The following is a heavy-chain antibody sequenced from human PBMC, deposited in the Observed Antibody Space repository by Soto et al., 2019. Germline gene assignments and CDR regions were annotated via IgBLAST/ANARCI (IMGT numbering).Heavy chain of an antibody. CDR3: ARGGEVVTATFDY. CDR1: GYTFTSYG. J-gene: IGHJ4*02. CDR2: ISAYSGST. Sequence: ASVKVSCKASGYTFTSYGISWVRRAPGQGLEWMGWISAYSGSTNYAQKFQGRVTMTRDTSISTAYMELRRLRSDDTAVYYCARGGEVVTATFDYWGQGTLVTVSS. V-gene: IGHV1-18*01. D-gene: IGHD2-21*02.